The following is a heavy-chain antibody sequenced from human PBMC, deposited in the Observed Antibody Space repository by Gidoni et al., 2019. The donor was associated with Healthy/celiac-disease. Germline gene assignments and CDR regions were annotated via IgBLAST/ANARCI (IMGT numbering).Heavy chain of an antibody. CDR3: AKDADDFWSGYSVNWFDP. CDR1: GFTFSSYG. J-gene: IGHJ5*02. Sequence: QVQLVESGGGVVQPGRSLRLSCAASGFTFSSYGMHWVRQAPGKGLEWVAVISYDGSNKYYADSVKGRFTISRDNSKNTLYLQMNSLRAEDTAVYYCAKDADDFWSGYSVNWFDPWGQGTLVTVSS. CDR2: ISYDGSNK. D-gene: IGHD3-3*01. V-gene: IGHV3-30*18.